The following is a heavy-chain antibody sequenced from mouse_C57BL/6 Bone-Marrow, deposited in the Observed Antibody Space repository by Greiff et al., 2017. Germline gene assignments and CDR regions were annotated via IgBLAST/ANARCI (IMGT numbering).Heavy chain of an antibody. Sequence: QVQLQQPGAELVRPGSSVKLSCTASGYTFTSYWMDWVKQRPGQGLEWIGNIYPSDSETHYNQKFKDKATLTVDKTSSTAYMQLSSLTSEDSAVYYGARETQTVVATKGMDYWGQGTSVTVSS. CDR2: IYPSDSET. D-gene: IGHD1-1*01. J-gene: IGHJ4*01. CDR1: GYTFTSYW. CDR3: ARETQTVVATKGMDY. V-gene: IGHV1-61*01.